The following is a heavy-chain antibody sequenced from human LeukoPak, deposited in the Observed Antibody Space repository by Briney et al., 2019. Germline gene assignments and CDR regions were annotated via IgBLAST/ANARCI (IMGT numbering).Heavy chain of an antibody. D-gene: IGHD3-9*01. V-gene: IGHV4-39*01. CDR2: IYFSGTT. CDR1: GDSMSSSSYY. CDR3: ARQVKEYFDLLPRGYFDS. J-gene: IGHJ4*02. Sequence: SETLSLTCSVSGDSMSSSSYYWVWVRQSPGQGLEWLGRIYFSGTTYYSAALMSRATLSTSGNQFSLMLTSVIAADTATYFCARQVKEYFDLLPRGYFDSWGQGVLVSVSS.